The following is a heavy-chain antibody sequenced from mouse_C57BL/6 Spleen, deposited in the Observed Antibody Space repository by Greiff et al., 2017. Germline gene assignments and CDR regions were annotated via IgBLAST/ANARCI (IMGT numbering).Heavy chain of an antibody. CDR2: IDPSDSYT. V-gene: IGHV1-69*01. Sequence: QVQLQQPGAELVMPGASVKLSCKASGYTFTSYWMHWVKQRPGQGLEWIGEIDPSDSYTNYNQKFKGKSTLTVDKSSSTAYMQLSSLTPEDSAVYYCARGGIYYGTSYYFDYWGQGTTLTVSS. CDR1: GYTFTSYW. J-gene: IGHJ2*01. D-gene: IGHD2-1*01. CDR3: ARGGIYYGTSYYFDY.